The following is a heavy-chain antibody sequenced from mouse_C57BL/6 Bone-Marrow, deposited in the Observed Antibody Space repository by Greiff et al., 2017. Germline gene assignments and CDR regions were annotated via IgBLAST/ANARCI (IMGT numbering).Heavy chain of an antibody. CDR2: ILPNSGST. J-gene: IGHJ1*03. V-gene: IGHV1-64*01. Sequence: QVQLKQPGAELVTPGASVKLSCKASGYTFTSSWMHWVKQRPGQGLEWIGMILPNSGSTNYNEKFKSKATLTVDKSSCTAYMQLSSLASEDSAVYYCAKDPFTTVVATRWDFDVWGTGTTVTVSS. CDR1: GYTFTSSW. CDR3: AKDPFTTVVATRWDFDV. D-gene: IGHD1-1*01.